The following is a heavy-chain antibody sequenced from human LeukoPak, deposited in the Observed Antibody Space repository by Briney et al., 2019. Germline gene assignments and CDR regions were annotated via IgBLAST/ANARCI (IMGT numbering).Heavy chain of an antibody. D-gene: IGHD3-10*01. CDR2: IYPGDSDT. CDR1: GYSFTNYW. Sequence: GESLKISWKGSGYSFTNYWIGWVRQMPGKGLEWMGIIYPGDSDTRYSPSFQGQVTISADKSISTAYLQWSSLKASDTATYYCARQYSGTYYRSFDYWGQGTLVTVSS. J-gene: IGHJ4*02. V-gene: IGHV5-51*01. CDR3: ARQYSGTYYRSFDY.